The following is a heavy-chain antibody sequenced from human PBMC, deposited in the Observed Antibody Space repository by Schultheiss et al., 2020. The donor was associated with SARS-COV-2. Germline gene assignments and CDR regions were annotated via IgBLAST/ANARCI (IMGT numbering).Heavy chain of an antibody. CDR3: ARGAGSYYILDY. CDR2: IYYSGST. Sequence: SETLSLTCTVSGGSISSGGYYWSWIRQHPGKGLEWIGYIYYSGSTYYNPSLKSLVTISVDTSKNQFSLKLSSVTAADTAVYYCARGAGSYYILDYWGQGTLVTVSS. V-gene: IGHV4-31*01. CDR1: GGSISSGGYY. D-gene: IGHD1-26*01. J-gene: IGHJ4*02.